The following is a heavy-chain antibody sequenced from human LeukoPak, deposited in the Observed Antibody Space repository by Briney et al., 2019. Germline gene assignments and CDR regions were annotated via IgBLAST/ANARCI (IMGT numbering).Heavy chain of an antibody. Sequence: GGSLRLSCAASGFTFSSYWMSWVRQAPGKGLEWVANIKQDGSEKYYVDSVKGRSTISRDNAKNSLYLQMNSLRAEDTAVYYCARKSPRDCSGGSCYSGYWGQGTLVTVSS. V-gene: IGHV3-7*05. CDR1: GFTFSSYW. J-gene: IGHJ4*02. CDR2: IKQDGSEK. D-gene: IGHD2-15*01. CDR3: ARKSPRDCSGGSCYSGY.